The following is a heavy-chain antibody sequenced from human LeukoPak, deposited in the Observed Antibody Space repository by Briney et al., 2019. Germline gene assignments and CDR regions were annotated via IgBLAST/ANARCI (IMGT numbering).Heavy chain of an antibody. D-gene: IGHD3-3*01. Sequence: SETLSLTCIVSGDSISNSYWSWGWIRPPPGKGLEWIGTMPYDENVSDNEIPSYNPSLKRRVTISADTSQNQLSLKVNSVTSADRASYYCARLTLTGVGGRGWFDAWGQGTLVIVSS. V-gene: IGHV4-39*01. CDR2: VSDNEIP. CDR1: GDSISNSYWS. J-gene: IGHJ5*02. CDR3: ARLTLTGVGGRGWFDA.